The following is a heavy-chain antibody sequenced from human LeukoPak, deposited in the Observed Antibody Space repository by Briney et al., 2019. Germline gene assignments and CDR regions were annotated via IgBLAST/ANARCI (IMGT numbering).Heavy chain of an antibody. D-gene: IGHD3-3*01. CDR2: IYYSGST. CDR3: ARGALYGSGLDY. J-gene: IGHJ4*02. Sequence: SETLSLTCTVSGGSISSGSYYWSWIRQPPGKGLEWIGYIYYSGSTYYNPSLKSRVTISVDTSKNQFSLKLSSVTAADTAVYYCARGALYGSGLDYWGQGTLVTVSS. V-gene: IGHV4-30-4*08. CDR1: GGSISSGSYY.